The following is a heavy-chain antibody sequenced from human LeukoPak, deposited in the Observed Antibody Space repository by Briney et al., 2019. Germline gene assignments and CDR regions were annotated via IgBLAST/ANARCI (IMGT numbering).Heavy chain of an antibody. Sequence: PGGSQRLSCAASGFTFTRFNMNWVRQAPGKGLELVSSISTSGTYIYYADSVKGRFTISRDNAKNSLYLQMNSLRIEDTALYYCARRNSGTYFDYWGQGTLVTVPS. CDR3: ARRNSGTYFDY. CDR1: GFTFTRFN. CDR2: ISTSGTYI. J-gene: IGHJ4*02. D-gene: IGHD1-1*01. V-gene: IGHV3-21*04.